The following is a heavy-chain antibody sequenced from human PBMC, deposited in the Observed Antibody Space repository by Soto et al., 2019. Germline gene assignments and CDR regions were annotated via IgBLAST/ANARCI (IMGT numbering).Heavy chain of an antibody. CDR2: INRDGSSI. J-gene: IGHJ4*02. D-gene: IGHD5-12*01. V-gene: IGHV3-74*01. CDR1: GFSFSTW. Sequence: EVQLVESGGGVVQPGGSRKLSVEPSGFSFSTWLHGVRQAPGKGLVWLSRINRDGSSINYADSVTGRFIVSRDNAKNTVYLQINSLTVEDTAVYYCTRGASGYGNFDYWGQGVLLTVSS. CDR3: TRGASGYGNFDY.